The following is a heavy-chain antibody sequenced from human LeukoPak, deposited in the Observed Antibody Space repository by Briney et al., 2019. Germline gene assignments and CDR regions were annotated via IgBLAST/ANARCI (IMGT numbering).Heavy chain of an antibody. CDR2: IRYDGSNK. CDR3: AKEGYSSGWYGYDAFDI. J-gene: IGHJ3*02. D-gene: IGHD6-19*01. CDR1: GFTFSSYG. Sequence: GGSLRLSCAASGFTFSSYGMHWVRQAPGKGLEWVAFIRYDGSNKYYADSVKGRFTISRDNSKNTLYLQMNSLRAEDTAVYYRAKEGYSSGWYGYDAFDIWGQGTMVTVSS. V-gene: IGHV3-30*02.